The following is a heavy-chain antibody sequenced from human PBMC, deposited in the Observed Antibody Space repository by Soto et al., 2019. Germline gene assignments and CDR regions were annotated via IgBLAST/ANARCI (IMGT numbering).Heavy chain of an antibody. J-gene: IGHJ4*02. D-gene: IGHD3-22*01. V-gene: IGHV3-33*08. Sequence: KTLSLTCTVSGGSISSSSYYWAWVRQAPGKGLEWVAVIWYDGSNKYYADSVKGRFTISRDNSKNTLYLQMNSLRAEDTAVYYCARAGAYYDSSGLDYWGQGTLVTVSS. CDR3: ARAGAYYDSSGLDY. CDR1: GGSISSSSYY. CDR2: IWYDGSNK.